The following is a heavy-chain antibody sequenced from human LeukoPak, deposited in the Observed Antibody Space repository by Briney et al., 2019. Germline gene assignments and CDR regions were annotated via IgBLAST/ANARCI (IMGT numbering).Heavy chain of an antibody. V-gene: IGHV1-69*05. Sequence: ASVKVSCKASGGTFSSYAISWVRQAPGQGLEWMGGIIPIFGTANYAQKFQGRVTITTDESTSTAYMELSSLRSEDTAVYYCARGVVVVPAAFRGYYFDYWGQGTLVTVSS. J-gene: IGHJ4*02. CDR1: GGTFSSYA. CDR2: IIPIFGTA. CDR3: ARGVVVVPAAFRGYYFDY. D-gene: IGHD2-2*01.